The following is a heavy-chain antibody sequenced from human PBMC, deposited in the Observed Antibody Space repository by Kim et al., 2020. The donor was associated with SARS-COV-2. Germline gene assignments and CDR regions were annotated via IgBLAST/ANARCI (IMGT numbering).Heavy chain of an antibody. CDR3: ANLHE. V-gene: IGHV3-30*18. CDR1: GFTFSTYG. J-gene: IGHJ4*02. D-gene: IGHD4-4*01. CDR2: ISYDGSNK. Sequence: GGSLRLSCVASGFTFSTYGIHWVRQAPGKGLEWVAVISYDGSNKYYADSVKGRFTISRDNSKNTLYMQMNSLRAEDTAVYYCANLHEWGQGTLVTVSS.